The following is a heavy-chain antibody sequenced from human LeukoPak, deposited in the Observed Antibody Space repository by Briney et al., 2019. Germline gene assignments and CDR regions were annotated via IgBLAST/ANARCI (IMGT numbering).Heavy chain of an antibody. V-gene: IGHV3-30*03. D-gene: IGHD3-3*01. CDR1: GFTFSSYG. CDR2: ISYDGSNK. Sequence: PGGSLRLSCAASGFTFSSYGMHWVRQAPGKGLEWVAVISYDGSNKYYADSVKGRFTISRDNSKNTLYLQMNSLRAEDTAVYYCARDYYEFWSGYDYWGQGTLVTVSS. J-gene: IGHJ4*02. CDR3: ARDYYEFWSGYDY.